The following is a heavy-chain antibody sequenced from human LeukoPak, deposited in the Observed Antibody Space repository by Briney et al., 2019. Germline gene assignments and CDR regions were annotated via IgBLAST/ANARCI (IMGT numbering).Heavy chain of an antibody. CDR1: GFIFNNYA. V-gene: IGHV3-23*01. J-gene: IGHJ4*02. Sequence: GGSLRLSCTASGFIFNNYAMGWVRQAPGKGLEWVSVICKTGGGTYHADSVRGRFTISRDNSKNTLYLQMSSLRVEDTAVYYCAKDRGTSYVVVVTATVPDHWGQGTLVTVSS. CDR3: AKDRGTSYVVVVTATVPDH. CDR2: ICKTGGGT. D-gene: IGHD2-21*02.